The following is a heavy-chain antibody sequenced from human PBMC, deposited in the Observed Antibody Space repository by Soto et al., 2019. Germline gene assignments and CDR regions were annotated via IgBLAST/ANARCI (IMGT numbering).Heavy chain of an antibody. D-gene: IGHD6-19*01. J-gene: IGHJ5*02. V-gene: IGHV4-39*01. CDR1: GGSINSSSYF. Sequence: SETLSLTCSFSGGSINSSSYFWGWVRQPPGKGLEWIGSIYYSGSTYYNPSLRSRVTISVDTSKNQFSLKLSSVTAADTAVFYCARHYSSGSRNWFDPWGQGTLVTVSS. CDR2: IYYSGST. CDR3: ARHYSSGSRNWFDP.